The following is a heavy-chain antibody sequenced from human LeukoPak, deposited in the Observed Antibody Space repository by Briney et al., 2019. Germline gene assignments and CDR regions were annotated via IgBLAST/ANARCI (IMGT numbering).Heavy chain of an antibody. Sequence: GGSLRLSCASSGFTFSSYAMSWVSQAPGKGLEWVSTIGGTGVRTYYADSVKGRFTISRDNSKNTLYLQINSLRAEDTAVYFCAKDRLGGPYFFHYWGQGTLVTVSS. J-gene: IGHJ4*02. CDR3: AKDRLGGPYFFHY. CDR1: GFTFSSYA. V-gene: IGHV3-23*01. CDR2: IGGTGVRT. D-gene: IGHD3-16*01.